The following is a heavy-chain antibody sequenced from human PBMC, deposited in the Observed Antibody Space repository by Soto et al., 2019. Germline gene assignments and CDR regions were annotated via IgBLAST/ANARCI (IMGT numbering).Heavy chain of an antibody. Sequence: QVQLVQSGAEVRKPGSSGKFSCTASGGTFSSYAISWGRQAPGQGLEWMGGIIPMFGTVKYAQKLQDRVTITADESTSTAYMELSSLRSEDTAMYYCASVGFPWGQGTLVTVSS. CDR3: ASVGFP. CDR2: IIPMFGTV. V-gene: IGHV1-69*01. D-gene: IGHD1-26*01. CDR1: GGTFSSYA. J-gene: IGHJ5*02.